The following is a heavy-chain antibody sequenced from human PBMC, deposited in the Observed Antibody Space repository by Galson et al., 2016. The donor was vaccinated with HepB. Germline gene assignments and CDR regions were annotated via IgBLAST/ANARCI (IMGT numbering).Heavy chain of an antibody. D-gene: IGHD2-2*02. CDR2: INHSGST. CDR1: GGSFSGFH. CDR3: ARGAVGYCSSSTCYNYYYGLDV. Sequence: SETLSLTCAVYGGSFSGFHWTWIRQAPGRGLEWLGEINHSGSTNYAPSLPSRVTVSVDTSNNRFSLSLSSVTAADSGIYYCARGAVGYCSSSTCYNYYYGLDVWGQGTTVSVSS. V-gene: IGHV4-34*01. J-gene: IGHJ6*02.